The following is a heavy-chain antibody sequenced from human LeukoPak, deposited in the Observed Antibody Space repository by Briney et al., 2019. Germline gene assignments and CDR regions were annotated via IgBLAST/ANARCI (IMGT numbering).Heavy chain of an antibody. CDR1: GFTFSNYW. CDR3: ARADNYGSILDY. D-gene: IGHD3-10*01. J-gene: IGHJ4*02. Sequence: GSLRLSCAASGFTFSNYWMSWVRQSPGRGLEWVANMDQDGSTEYYVDSVGGRFTVSRDNAKNSVYLQIDSLRAEDTAVYYCARADNYGSILDYWGRGTLVTVSS. V-gene: IGHV3-7*04. CDR2: MDQDGSTE.